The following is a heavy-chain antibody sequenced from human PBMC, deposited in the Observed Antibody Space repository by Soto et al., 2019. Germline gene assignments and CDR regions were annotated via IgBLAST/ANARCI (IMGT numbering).Heavy chain of an antibody. CDR1: GGSISSGGYY. Sequence: QVQLQESGPGLVKPSQTLSLTCTVSGGSISSGGYYWSWIRQHPGKGLEWIGYIYYSGSTYYNPSLKSRVTISVDTSKNQFSLKLSSVTAADTAVYYCARAPMIVAVDYWYFDLWGRGTLVTVSS. D-gene: IGHD3-22*01. CDR2: IYYSGST. CDR3: ARAPMIVAVDYWYFDL. V-gene: IGHV4-31*03. J-gene: IGHJ2*01.